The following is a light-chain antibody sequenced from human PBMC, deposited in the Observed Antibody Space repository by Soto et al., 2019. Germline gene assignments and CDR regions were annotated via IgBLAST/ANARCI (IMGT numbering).Light chain of an antibody. CDR1: QSISRW. V-gene: IGKV1-5*01. CDR3: QQYNNWPPIT. Sequence: DIQMTQSPSTLSASVGDRVTITCRASQSISRWLAWHQQKPGKAPRLLIYDASNLQRGVPSRFSGSGSGTEFTLTITSLQPEDFATYYCQQYNNWPPITFGQGTRLEIK. CDR2: DAS. J-gene: IGKJ5*01.